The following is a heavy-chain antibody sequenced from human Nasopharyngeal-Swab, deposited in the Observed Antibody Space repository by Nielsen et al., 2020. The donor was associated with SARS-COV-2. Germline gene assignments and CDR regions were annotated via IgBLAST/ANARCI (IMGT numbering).Heavy chain of an antibody. V-gene: IGHV1-46*01. D-gene: IGHD3-16*02. J-gene: IGHJ4*02. CDR3: AKEEITFGGVIVMGIDY. Sequence: WVRQAPGQGLEWMGIINPSGGSTSYAQKFQGRVTMTRDTSTSTVYMELNSLRSEDTAVYYCAKEEITFGGVIVMGIDYWGQGTLVTVSS. CDR2: INPSGGST.